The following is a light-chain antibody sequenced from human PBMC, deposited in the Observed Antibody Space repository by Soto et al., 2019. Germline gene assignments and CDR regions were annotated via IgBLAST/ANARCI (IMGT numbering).Light chain of an antibody. CDR1: QSVSSK. V-gene: IGKV3-15*01. CDR3: QQYNNWPHT. CDR2: GAS. J-gene: IGKJ2*01. Sequence: EIVMTQSQATLSVSPGERATLSCRATQSVSSKLAWFQQKPGQAPRLLIYGASTRATDIPARFSGSGSGTEFTLTISSLQSEYFAVYYCQQYNNWPHTFGQGTKLEIK.